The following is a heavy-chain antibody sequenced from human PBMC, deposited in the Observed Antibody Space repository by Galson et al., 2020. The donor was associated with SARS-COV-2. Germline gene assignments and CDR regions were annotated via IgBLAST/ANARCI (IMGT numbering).Heavy chain of an antibody. CDR2: ISYDGSNK. J-gene: IGHJ5*02. CDR1: GFTFSSSA. Sequence: GGSLRLSCAASGFTFSSSAMHWVRQAPGKGLEWVAVISYDGSNKYYADSVKGRFTISRDNSKNTLYLQMNSLRAEDTAVYYCARGGGGNWFDPWGQGTLVTVSS. V-gene: IGHV3-30*04. CDR3: ARGGGGNWFDP. D-gene: IGHD3-16*01.